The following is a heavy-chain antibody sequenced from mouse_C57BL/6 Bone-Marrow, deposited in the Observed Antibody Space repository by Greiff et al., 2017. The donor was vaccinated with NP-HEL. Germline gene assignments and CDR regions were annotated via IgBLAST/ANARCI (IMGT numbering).Heavy chain of an antibody. V-gene: IGHV1-61*01. Sequence: VQLQQPGAELVRPGSSVKLSCKASGYTFTSYWMGWVKQRPGQGLEWIGNIYPSDSETHYNQKFKDKATLTVDKSSSTAYMQLSSLTSEDSAVYYCASMPGYFDYWGQGTTLTVSS. CDR3: ASMPGYFDY. D-gene: IGHD4-1*01. CDR2: IYPSDSET. J-gene: IGHJ2*01. CDR1: GYTFTSYW.